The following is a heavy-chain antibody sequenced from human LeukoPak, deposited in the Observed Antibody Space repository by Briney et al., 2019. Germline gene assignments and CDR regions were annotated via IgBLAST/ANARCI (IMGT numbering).Heavy chain of an antibody. J-gene: IGHJ6*04. CDR3: ATSRIFDV. D-gene: IGHD2-15*01. CDR1: GFTFSNYA. CDR2: IKQDGSEK. Sequence: GGSLRLSCEASGFTFSNYAMHWVRQAPGKGLEWVANIKQDGSEKYYVDSVKGRFTISRDNAKNPLYLQMNSLRAEDTAVYYCATSRIFDVWGKGTTVTVSS. V-gene: IGHV3-7*01.